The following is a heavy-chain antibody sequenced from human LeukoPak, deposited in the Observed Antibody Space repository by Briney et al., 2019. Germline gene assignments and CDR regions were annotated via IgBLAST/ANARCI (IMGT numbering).Heavy chain of an antibody. CDR1: GGSFSDYF. CDR3: ARGITGTTGGGDAFDI. D-gene: IGHD1-20*01. V-gene: IGHV4-34*01. Sequence: PSETLSLTCAVYGGSFSDYFWSWIRQPPGKGLEWIGEISHSGSTTYNPSLKSRVTISVDKSKNQFSLKLSSVTAADTAVYYCARGITGTTGGGDAFDIWGQGTIVTVSS. J-gene: IGHJ3*02. CDR2: ISHSGST.